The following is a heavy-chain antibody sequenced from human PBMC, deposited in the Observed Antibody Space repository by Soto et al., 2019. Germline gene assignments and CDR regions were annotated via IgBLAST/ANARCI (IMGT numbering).Heavy chain of an antibody. J-gene: IGHJ4*02. CDR3: ARSGEWLVHIVHY. CDR2: IDYSGSN. CDR1: GGSISSSGYY. D-gene: IGHD6-19*01. Sequence: PSETLSLTCTVSGGSISSSGYYWGWMRQPPGKGLEWIGSIDYSGSNYYNPSLKSRVTISVDTSRNQFSLKLSSVTAADTAMYYCARSGEWLVHIVHYWGQGTRVTVSP. V-gene: IGHV4-39*01.